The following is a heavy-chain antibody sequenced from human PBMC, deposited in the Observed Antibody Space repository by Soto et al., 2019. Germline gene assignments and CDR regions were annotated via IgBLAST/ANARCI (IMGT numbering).Heavy chain of an antibody. CDR1: GDSVSSNSAA. J-gene: IGHJ5*02. V-gene: IGHV6-1*01. CDR2: TYYRSKWYN. D-gene: IGHD1-20*01. Sequence: PSPTLSLTCAISGDSVSSNSAAWNWIRQSPSRGLEWLGRTYYRSKWYNDYAVSVKSRITINPDTSKNQFSLQLNSVTPDDTSVYYCARGVTGPGLNWFDAWGQGTLVTVT. CDR3: ARGVTGPGLNWFDA.